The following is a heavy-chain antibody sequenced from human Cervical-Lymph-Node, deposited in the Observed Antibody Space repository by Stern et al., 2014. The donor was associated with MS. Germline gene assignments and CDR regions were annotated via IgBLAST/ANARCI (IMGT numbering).Heavy chain of an antibody. CDR2: IIPIFGTA. D-gene: IGHD6-6*01. V-gene: IGHV1-69*01. J-gene: IGHJ2*01. CDR3: ARVLRGSSSSRYFDL. CDR1: GGTFSSYA. Sequence: VQLVESGAEVKKPGSSVKVSCKASGGTFSSYAISWVRQAPGPGLEWMGGIIPIFGTANYAQKFQGRVTITADESTSTAYMELSSLRSEDTAVYYCARVLRGSSSSRYFDLWGRGTLVTVSS.